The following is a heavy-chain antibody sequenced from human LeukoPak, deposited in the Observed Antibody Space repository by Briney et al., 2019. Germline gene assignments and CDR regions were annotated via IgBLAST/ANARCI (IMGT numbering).Heavy chain of an antibody. D-gene: IGHD5-18*01. CDR3: ARDRDTAMADDAFDI. CDR2: IWYDGSNK. V-gene: IGHV3-33*01. Sequence: GGSLRLSYAASGFTFSSYGMPWVRQAPGKGLEWVAVIWYDGSNKYYADSVKGRFTISRDNSKNTLYLQMNSLRAEDTAVYYCARDRDTAMADDAFDIWGQGTMVTVSS. CDR1: GFTFSSYG. J-gene: IGHJ3*02.